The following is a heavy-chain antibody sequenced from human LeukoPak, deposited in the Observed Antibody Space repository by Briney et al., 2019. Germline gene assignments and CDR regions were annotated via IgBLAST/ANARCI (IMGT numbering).Heavy chain of an antibody. D-gene: IGHD6-13*01. Sequence: SQTLSLTCAVSGDSFSSNSAAWDWLRQSPGRGLEWLGRTYCRSKWYADYAASVRSRITINADTSKNQFSLHLNSVPPEDTALYFCARYGSTWYLECWGQGTLVTVSS. J-gene: IGHJ4*02. CDR3: ARYGSTWYLEC. CDR2: TYCRSKWYA. CDR1: GDSFSSNSAA. V-gene: IGHV6-1*01.